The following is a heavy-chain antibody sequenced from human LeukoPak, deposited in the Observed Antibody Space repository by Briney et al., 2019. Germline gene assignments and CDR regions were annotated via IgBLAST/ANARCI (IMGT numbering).Heavy chain of an antibody. CDR2: INHSGST. D-gene: IGHD3-22*01. CDR3: ARAAHYYDSSGYYYGPLDY. Sequence: PSETLSLTCAVYGGSFSGYYWSWIRQPPGKGLEWIGEINHSGSTNYNPSLKSRVTISVDTSENQFSLKLSSVTAADTAVYYCARAAHYYDSSGYYYGPLDYWGQGTLVTVSS. CDR1: GGSFSGYY. V-gene: IGHV4-34*01. J-gene: IGHJ4*02.